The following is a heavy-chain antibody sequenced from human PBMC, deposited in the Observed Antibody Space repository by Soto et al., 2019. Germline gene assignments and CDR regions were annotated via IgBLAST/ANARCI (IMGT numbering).Heavy chain of an antibody. D-gene: IGHD3-10*01. CDR3: ARDLWLGESFRYYFDY. CDR2: INPASGKT. CDR1: GYTFTDYS. Sequence: ASVKVSCKASGYTFTDYSLQWVRQAPGQRLGWMGWINPASGKTKYSQKFQGRVTITSDTSASTAYMELSSLTSEDTALYYCARDLWLGESFRYYFDYWAQGTPVHVPS. J-gene: IGHJ4*01. V-gene: IGHV1-3*01.